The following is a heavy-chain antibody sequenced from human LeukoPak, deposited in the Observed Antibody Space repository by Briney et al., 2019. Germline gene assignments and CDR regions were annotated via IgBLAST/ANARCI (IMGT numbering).Heavy chain of an antibody. V-gene: IGHV4-39*01. J-gene: IGHJ4*02. CDR1: GGSISGSSYY. CDR3: ARHVLLWFGEPTYFDY. D-gene: IGHD3-10*01. CDR2: IYYSGST. Sequence: PSETLSLTCTVSGGSISGSSYYWGWIRQPPGKGLEWIGSIYYSGSTYYNPSLKSRVTISVDTSKNQFSLKLSSVTAADTAVYYCARHVLLWFGEPTYFDYWGQGTLVTVSS.